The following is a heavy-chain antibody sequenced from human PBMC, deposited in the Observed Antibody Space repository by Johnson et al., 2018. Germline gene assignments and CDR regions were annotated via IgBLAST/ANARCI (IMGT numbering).Heavy chain of an antibody. D-gene: IGHD1-14*01. CDR3: ARDLGTSILCYMDV. Sequence: QVQLVQSGAEVKKPGASVKVSCRTSGYTFTDYAIYWVRQAPGQGLQWMGWINANNGDTKYSQSFQGRVTITRDKSATTAYMELISLRSEDTAVYFCARDLGTSILCYMDVWGKGTTVTVSS. CDR1: GYTFTDYA. CDR2: INANNGDT. V-gene: IGHV1-3*01. J-gene: IGHJ6*03.